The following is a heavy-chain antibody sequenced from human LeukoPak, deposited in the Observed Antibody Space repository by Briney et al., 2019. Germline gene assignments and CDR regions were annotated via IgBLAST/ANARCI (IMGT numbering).Heavy chain of an antibody. CDR3: ARVAAIGQWLRSGAFDI. D-gene: IGHD3-22*01. CDR2: IYYSGST. CDR1: GGSITSYY. J-gene: IGHJ3*02. Sequence: NPSETLSLTCTVSGGSITSYYWSWIRQPPGKGLEWIGYIYYSGSTNYNPSLKSRLTISVDTSKNQFSLKLSSVTAADTAVYYCARVAAIGQWLRSGAFDIWGQGTMVTVSS. V-gene: IGHV4-59*08.